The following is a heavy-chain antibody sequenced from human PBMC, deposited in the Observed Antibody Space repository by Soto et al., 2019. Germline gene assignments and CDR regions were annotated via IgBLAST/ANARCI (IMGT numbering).Heavy chain of an antibody. CDR2: IYYSGST. J-gene: IGHJ3*02. D-gene: IGHD2-2*01. V-gene: IGHV4-39*01. CDR1: GGSISSSSYY. CDR3: ARFNLLSTASTFDI. Sequence: QLQLQESGPGLVKPSETLSLTCTVSGGSISSSSYYWGWIRQPPGKGLEWIGSIYYSGSTYYNPSLKSRANISVDTSKNQFSLKLSAVTAADTAVYCCARFNLLSTASTFDIWGQGTMVTVSS.